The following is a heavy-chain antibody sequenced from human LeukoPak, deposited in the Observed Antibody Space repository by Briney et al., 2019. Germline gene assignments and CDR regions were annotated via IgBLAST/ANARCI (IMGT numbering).Heavy chain of an antibody. J-gene: IGHJ4*02. CDR1: GFTFSSYA. Sequence: GGSLRLSCAASGFTFSSYAMSWVRQAPGKGLEWVSAISGSGGSTYYADSVKGRFTISRDNSKNTLYLQMNSLRAEDTAVYYCAKVEVYYYGSGSYADYWGQGTLVTVSS. D-gene: IGHD3-10*01. V-gene: IGHV3-23*01. CDR2: ISGSGGST. CDR3: AKVEVYYYGSGSYADY.